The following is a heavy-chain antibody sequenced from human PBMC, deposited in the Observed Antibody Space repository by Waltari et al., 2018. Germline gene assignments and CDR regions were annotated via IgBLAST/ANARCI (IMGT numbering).Heavy chain of an antibody. D-gene: IGHD3-22*01. J-gene: IGHJ4*02. Sequence: QVQLVQSGAEVKKPGSSVKVSCKASGGTFSSYAISWVRQAPGHGLEWMGGIIPIFGTANYAQKFQGRVTITADESTSTAYMELSSLRSEDTAVYYCARDLRSRRYYDSSGYYEAFDYWGQGTLVTVSS. V-gene: IGHV1-69*13. CDR2: IIPIFGTA. CDR3: ARDLRSRRYYDSSGYYEAFDY. CDR1: GGTFSSYA.